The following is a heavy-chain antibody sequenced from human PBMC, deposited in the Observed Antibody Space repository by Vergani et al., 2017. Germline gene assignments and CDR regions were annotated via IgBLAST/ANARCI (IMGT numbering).Heavy chain of an antibody. CDR1: GFTFSSYA. CDR3: AKQQGVMVRGVIITFDY. D-gene: IGHD3-10*01. Sequence: EVQLLESGGGLVQTGGSLRLSCAASGFTFSSYAMSWVRQAPGKGLEWVSAISGSGGSTYYADSVKGRFTISRDNSKNTLYLQMNSLRAEDTAVYYCAKQQGVMVRGVIITFDYWGQGTLVTVSS. CDR2: ISGSGGST. V-gene: IGHV3-23*01. J-gene: IGHJ4*02.